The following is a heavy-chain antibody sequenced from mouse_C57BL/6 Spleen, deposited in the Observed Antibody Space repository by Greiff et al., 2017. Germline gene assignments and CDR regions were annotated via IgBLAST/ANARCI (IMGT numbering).Heavy chain of an antibody. Sequence: EVQLQQSGPELVKPEASVKMSCKASGYTFTDYNMHWVKQSHGKSLEWIGYINPNNGGTSYNQKFKGKATLTVNKSSSTAYMELRSLTSEDSAVYYCARITTVVAPYYYAMDYWGQGTSVTVSS. J-gene: IGHJ4*01. CDR2: INPNNGGT. CDR1: GYTFTDYN. V-gene: IGHV1-22*01. CDR3: ARITTVVAPYYYAMDY. D-gene: IGHD1-1*01.